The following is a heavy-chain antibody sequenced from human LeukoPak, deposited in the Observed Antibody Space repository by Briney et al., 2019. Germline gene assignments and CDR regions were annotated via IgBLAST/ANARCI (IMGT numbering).Heavy chain of an antibody. CDR2: IWYDGSNK. V-gene: IGHV3-33*01. J-gene: IGHJ4*02. D-gene: IGHD1-26*01. CDR3: ARWELQGFFDY. Sequence: AGGSLRLSCAASGFTFSSYGMHWVRQAPGKGLEWVAVIWYDGSNKYYADSVKGRFTISRDNSKNTLYLQMNSLRAEDTAVYYCARWELQGFFDYWGQETLVTVPS. CDR1: GFTFSSYG.